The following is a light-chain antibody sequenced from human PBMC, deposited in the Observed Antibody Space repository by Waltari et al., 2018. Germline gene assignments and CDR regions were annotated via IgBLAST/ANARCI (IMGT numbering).Light chain of an antibody. Sequence: EIVLTQSPGTLSLSQGERATLSCRASQSVSSNSLAWYQQKPGQAPRLLIYGASTRATGIPDRFSGSGSGTGFTLTISRLEPEDFAMYYCQQYGSSPRTFGQGSKVEIK. V-gene: IGKV3-20*01. CDR1: QSVSSNS. CDR3: QQYGSSPRT. CDR2: GAS. J-gene: IGKJ1*01.